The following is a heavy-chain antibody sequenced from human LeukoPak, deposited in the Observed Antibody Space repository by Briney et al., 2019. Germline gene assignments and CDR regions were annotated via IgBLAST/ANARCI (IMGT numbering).Heavy chain of an antibody. D-gene: IGHD2-15*01. Sequence: SVKVSCKASGGTFSSYAISWVRQAPGQGLEWMGGIIPIFGTANYAQKFQGRVTITADESTSTAYMELSSLRSEDTAVYYCARDCSGGSCHPSWGQGTLVTVSS. CDR3: ARDCSGGSCHPS. CDR1: GGTFSSYA. CDR2: IIPIFGTA. J-gene: IGHJ5*02. V-gene: IGHV1-69*13.